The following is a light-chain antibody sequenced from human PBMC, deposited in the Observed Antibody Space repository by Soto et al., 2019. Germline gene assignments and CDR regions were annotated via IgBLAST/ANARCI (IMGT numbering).Light chain of an antibody. CDR1: SCDVGRYNY. Sequence: QSALTQPRSVSGSPGQSVTISCTGTSCDVGRYNYVSWYQHHPGKAPKLMIYDVSTRPSGVPDRFSGSKSGTTASLTISGLQAEDEADYYCCSYAGSPYVFGPGTKVTVL. V-gene: IGLV2-11*01. J-gene: IGLJ1*01. CDR3: CSYAGSPYV. CDR2: DVS.